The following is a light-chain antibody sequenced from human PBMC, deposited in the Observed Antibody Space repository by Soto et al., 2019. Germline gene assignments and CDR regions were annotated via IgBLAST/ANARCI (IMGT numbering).Light chain of an antibody. CDR1: SSDVGGYNY. CDR2: DVS. Sequence: QSALTQPASVSGSPGQSITISCTGTSSDVGGYNYVSWYQQHPGKAPILMIYDVSNRPSGVSNRFSGSKYGNTASLTISGLQAEDEADYYCSSYTRSSTGVFGGGTKLTVL. CDR3: SSYTRSSTGV. V-gene: IGLV2-14*01. J-gene: IGLJ2*01.